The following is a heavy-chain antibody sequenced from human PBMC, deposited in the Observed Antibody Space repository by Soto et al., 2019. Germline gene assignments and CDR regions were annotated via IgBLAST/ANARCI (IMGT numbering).Heavy chain of an antibody. CDR3: ARGVGYCGGDLYRAFDI. CDR1: GFTSSSYS. CDR2: ISNVGRSI. Sequence: EVQLVESGGGLVQSGGSLRLSCVASGFTSSSYSMNWVRQAPGKGLEWLSYISNVGRSIYYADSVRGRFTISRDNAKNSLYLQMNSLRDEDTAVYYCARGVGYCGGDLYRAFDIWGQGTMVTVSS. D-gene: IGHD2-21*02. V-gene: IGHV3-48*02. J-gene: IGHJ3*02.